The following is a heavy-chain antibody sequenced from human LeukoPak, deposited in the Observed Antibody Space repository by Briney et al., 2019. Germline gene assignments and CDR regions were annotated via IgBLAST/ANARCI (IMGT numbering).Heavy chain of an antibody. V-gene: IGHV4-4*02. Sequence: SETLSLTCAVSGGSISSSNWWSWVRQPPGKGLEWIGEIYHSGSTNYNPSLKSRVTISVDKSKSQFSLKLSSVTAADTAMYYCARDPDQGYGMDVWGQGTTVTVSS. CDR2: IYHSGST. J-gene: IGHJ6*02. D-gene: IGHD2-2*01. CDR3: ARDPDQGYGMDV. CDR1: GGSISSSNW.